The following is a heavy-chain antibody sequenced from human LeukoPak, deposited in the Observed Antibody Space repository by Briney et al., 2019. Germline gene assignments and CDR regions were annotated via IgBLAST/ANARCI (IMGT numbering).Heavy chain of an antibody. CDR2: ISGSGGST. J-gene: IGHJ3*02. Sequence: GGSLRLSCAASGFTFSSYAMSWVRQAPGKGLEWVSAISGSGGSTYYADSVKGRFTISRDNAKNSLYLQMNSLRAEDTAVYYCASHMVVVTAIPHDAFDIWGQGTMVTVSS. D-gene: IGHD2-21*02. CDR1: GFTFSSYA. V-gene: IGHV3-23*01. CDR3: ASHMVVVTAIPHDAFDI.